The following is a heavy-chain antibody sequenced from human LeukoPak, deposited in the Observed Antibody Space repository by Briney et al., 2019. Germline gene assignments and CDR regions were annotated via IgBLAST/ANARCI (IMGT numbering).Heavy chain of an antibody. V-gene: IGHV3-23*01. CDR1: GFAFGRHA. CDR3: VKEPELMPSGHWFDP. Sequence: PGGSLRLSCVASGFAFGRHAMSWVRQAPGKGLEWVSGVTHNANHAYYADSVRGRFTISRDNSKDTLFLQMNGLRDEDTATYYCVKEPELMPSGHWFDPWGQGTLVTVSS. J-gene: IGHJ5*02. D-gene: IGHD1-14*01. CDR2: VTHNANHA.